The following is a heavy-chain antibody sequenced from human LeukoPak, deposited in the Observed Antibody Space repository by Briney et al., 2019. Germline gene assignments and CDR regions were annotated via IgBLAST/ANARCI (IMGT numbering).Heavy chain of an antibody. V-gene: IGHV4-30-4*01. D-gene: IGHD4-23*01. CDR1: GGSISSGDYY. CDR2: IYYSGST. Sequence: SETLSLTCTVSGGSISSGDYYWSWIRQPPGKGLEWTGYIYYSGSTYYNPSLKSRVTISVDTSKNQFSLKLSSVTAADTAVYYCARVSRGGNSVRFDYWGQGTLVTVSS. J-gene: IGHJ4*02. CDR3: ARVSRGGNSVRFDY.